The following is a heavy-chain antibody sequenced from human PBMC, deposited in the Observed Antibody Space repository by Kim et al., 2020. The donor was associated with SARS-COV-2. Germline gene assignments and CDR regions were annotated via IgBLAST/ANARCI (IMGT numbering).Heavy chain of an antibody. CDR2: IYYSGST. V-gene: IGHV4-39*07. D-gene: IGHD6-13*01. Sequence: SETLSLTCTVSGVSIISSNYYWGWIRQPPGKGLEWIGSIYYSGSTYYNPSLKSRVTISVDTSKNQFSLKLSSVTAADTAVYYCARDGIPYSSSWYDWRHASFDYWGQGDLVTVSS. J-gene: IGHJ4*02. CDR3: ARDGIPYSSSWYDWRHASFDY. CDR1: GVSIISSNYY.